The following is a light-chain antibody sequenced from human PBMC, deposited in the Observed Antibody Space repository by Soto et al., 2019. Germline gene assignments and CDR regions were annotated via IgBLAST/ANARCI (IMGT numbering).Light chain of an antibody. CDR3: QQYDSYSPYT. Sequence: DIQMTQFPPTLSASIGDRVTITCRASQTISSSLVWYQQKPGKAPKLLIYKASTLETGVPSRFSGSGSGTEFTLTISSLQPDDFATYYCQQYDSYSPYTFGQGTRLELK. J-gene: IGKJ2*01. CDR1: QTISSS. CDR2: KAS. V-gene: IGKV1-5*03.